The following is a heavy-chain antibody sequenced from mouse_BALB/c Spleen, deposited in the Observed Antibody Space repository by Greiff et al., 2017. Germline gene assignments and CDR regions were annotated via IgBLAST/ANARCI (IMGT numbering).Heavy chain of an antibody. CDR2: ISSGGSYT. V-gene: IGHV5-6-4*01. J-gene: IGHJ2*01. CDR1: GFTFSSYT. Sequence: DVHLVESGGGLVKPGGSLKLSCAASGFTFSSYTMSWVRQTPEKRLEWVATISSGGSYTYSPDSVKGRFTISRDNAKNTLYLQMSSLKSEDTAMYYGTRAASTMITTGFDYWGQGTTLTVSA. CDR3: TRAASTMITTGFDY. D-gene: IGHD2-4*01.